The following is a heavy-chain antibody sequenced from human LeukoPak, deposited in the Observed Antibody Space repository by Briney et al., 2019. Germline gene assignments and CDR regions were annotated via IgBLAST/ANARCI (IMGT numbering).Heavy chain of an antibody. J-gene: IGHJ2*01. CDR2: IYYSGST. CDR1: GGSISSGGYY. D-gene: IGHD2-15*01. CDR3: ARPGSLGAAANYWFFDL. Sequence: PSQTLSLTCTVSGGSISSGGYYWSWIRQHPGKGLEWIGYIYYSGSTYYNPSLMSRVTMSVYTSKDQFSLTLTSVTAADTALYYCARPGSLGAAANYWFFDLWGPGTLVTVSS. V-gene: IGHV4-31*03.